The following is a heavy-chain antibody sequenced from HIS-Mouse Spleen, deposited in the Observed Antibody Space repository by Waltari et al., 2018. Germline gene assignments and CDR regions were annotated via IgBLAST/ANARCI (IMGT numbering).Heavy chain of an antibody. J-gene: IGHJ4*02. CDR1: GLTFSSYA. Sequence: QVQLVESGGGVVQPGRSLSLSCAPSGLTFSSYAMHWARQAPGKGLEWVAVIAYDGSNKYYADSVKGRFTISRDNSKNTLYLQMNSLRAEDTAVYYCARRYSGYDLGYWGQGTLVTVSS. D-gene: IGHD5-12*01. CDR2: IAYDGSNK. CDR3: ARRYSGYDLGY. V-gene: IGHV3-30*04.